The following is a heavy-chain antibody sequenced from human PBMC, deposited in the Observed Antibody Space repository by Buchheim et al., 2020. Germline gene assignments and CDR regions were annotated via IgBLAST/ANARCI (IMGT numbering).Heavy chain of an antibody. J-gene: IGHJ6*02. CDR2: IKSKTDGGTT. CDR1: GFTFSNAW. V-gene: IGHV3-15*07. Sequence: EVQLVESGGGLVKPGGSLRLSCAASGFTFSNAWMNWVRQAPGKGLEWVGRIKSKTDGGTTDYAAPGKGRFTISRTASKDNLYLQMNSLKTEDTAVYYCTTDREMYYIGMDVWGQGTT. CDR3: TTDREMYYIGMDV. D-gene: IGHD2-8*01.